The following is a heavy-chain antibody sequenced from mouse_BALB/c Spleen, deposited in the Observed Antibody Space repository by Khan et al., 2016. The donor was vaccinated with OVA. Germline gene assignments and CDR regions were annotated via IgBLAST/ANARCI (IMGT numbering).Heavy chain of an antibody. CDR1: GYSITSDYA. CDR2: ITYSGRT. Sequence: EVQLQESGPGLVTPSQSLSLTCTVTGYSITSDYAWNWIRQPPGNRLEWMGYITYSGRTSYTPSLKSRISITRDTSKNQFFLQLNSVTIDDTATYYCAGGRAYWGQGTLVTVSA. J-gene: IGHJ3*01. V-gene: IGHV3-2*02. CDR3: AGGRAY. D-gene: IGHD3-3*01.